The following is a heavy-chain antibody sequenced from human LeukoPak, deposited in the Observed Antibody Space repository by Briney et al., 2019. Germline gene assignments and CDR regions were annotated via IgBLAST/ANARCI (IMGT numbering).Heavy chain of an antibody. CDR2: IKFDGSEE. Sequence: GGSLRLSCAASGFTVSSNYMSWVRQAPGKGLDWVANIKFDGSEEIYVDSVKGRFTISRDNAEKSLYLQMDSLRVEDTAVYYCVRVESFIDNLTGRFDVYHFDYWGQGALVTVSS. CDR1: GFTVSSNY. V-gene: IGHV3-7*04. D-gene: IGHD3-9*01. CDR3: VRVESFIDNLTGRFDVYHFDY. J-gene: IGHJ4*02.